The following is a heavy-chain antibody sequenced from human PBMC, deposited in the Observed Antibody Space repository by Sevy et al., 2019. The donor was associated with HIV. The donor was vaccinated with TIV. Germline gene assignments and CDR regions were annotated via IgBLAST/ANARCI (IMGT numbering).Heavy chain of an antibody. Sequence: ASVEGSFKASGFTFTGYHLHWMRQAPGPGLGWMGWMNPPIGLTQYDEKFQGRASMTRDTATSTAYMELTRLTSDDTAVYYCARTAVAGNYNWFDPWGQGTLVTVSS. CDR2: MNPPIGLT. CDR1: GFTFTGYH. V-gene: IGHV1-2*02. CDR3: ARTAVAGNYNWFDP. D-gene: IGHD6-19*01. J-gene: IGHJ5*02.